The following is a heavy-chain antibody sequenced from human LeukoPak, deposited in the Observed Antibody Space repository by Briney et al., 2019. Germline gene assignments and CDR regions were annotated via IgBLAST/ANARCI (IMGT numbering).Heavy chain of an antibody. CDR3: AKGHSSGPSEAHY. V-gene: IGHV3-23*01. CDR1: GFTFSTFA. J-gene: IGHJ4*02. Sequence: PGGSLRLSCAASGFTFSTFAMIWVRQAPGKGLEWVSAISGSGGSTYYADSVKGRFTISRDNSKNTLYLQMNSLRAEDTAVYYCAKGHSSGPSEAHYWGQGTLVTVSS. CDR2: ISGSGGST. D-gene: IGHD3-22*01.